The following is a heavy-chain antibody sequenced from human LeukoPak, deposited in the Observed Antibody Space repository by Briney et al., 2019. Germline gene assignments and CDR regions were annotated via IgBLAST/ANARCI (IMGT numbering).Heavy chain of an antibody. CDR1: DASIRSINHY. Sequence: KTSETLSLTCTVSDASIRSINHYWGWIRQPPGRGLEWIGSIYHSGSTYYNPSLKSRVSISVDTSKNQFSLKLSSVSAADTAVYYCARGRGYERYCSSTSCFGGGSSCLDYWGQGTLVTVSS. CDR2: IYHSGST. J-gene: IGHJ4*02. D-gene: IGHD2-2*01. V-gene: IGHV4-39*01. CDR3: ARGRGYERYCSSTSCFGGGSSCLDY.